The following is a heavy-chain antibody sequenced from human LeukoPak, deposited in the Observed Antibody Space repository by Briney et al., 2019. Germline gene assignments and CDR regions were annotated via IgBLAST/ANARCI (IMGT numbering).Heavy chain of an antibody. D-gene: IGHD6-13*01. J-gene: IGHJ6*04. CDR3: ARDYRPFSSPQKRYYYGMDV. CDR1: GDSVSSNSAA. CDR2: TYYRSKWYN. Sequence: SQTLSLTCAISGDSVSSNSAAWNWIRQSPSRGLEWPGRTYYRSKWYNDYAVSVKSRITINPDTSKNQFSLQLNSVTPEDTAVYYCARDYRPFSSPQKRYYYGMDVWGKGTTVTVSS. V-gene: IGHV6-1*01.